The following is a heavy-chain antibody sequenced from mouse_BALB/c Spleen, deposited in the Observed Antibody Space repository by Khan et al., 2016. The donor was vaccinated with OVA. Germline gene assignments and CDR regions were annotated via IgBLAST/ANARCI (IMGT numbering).Heavy chain of an antibody. CDR3: ARRELYCIFAY. Sequence: VQLQESGAELAKPGASVKMSCKASGYTFTTYWMHWVKQRPGQGLEWIGYIDPSTGYTEYNQKFKDKATLTTDKSSSTAYMQLSSLTSEDSAVYYCARRELYCIFAYWGQGTLVTVSA. CDR1: GYTFTTYW. V-gene: IGHV1-7*01. CDR2: IDPSTGYT. D-gene: IGHD2-12*01. J-gene: IGHJ3*01.